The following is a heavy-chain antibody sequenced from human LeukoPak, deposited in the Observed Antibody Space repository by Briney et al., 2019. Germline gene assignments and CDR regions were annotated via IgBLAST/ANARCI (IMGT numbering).Heavy chain of an antibody. CDR2: ISYDGSNK. Sequence: GGSLRLSCAASGFTFSNYGMHWVRQAPGKGLEWVAVISYDGSNKYYADSVKGRFTISRDNSKNTLYLQMNSLRAEDTAVYYCAKEGGSSWVFDYWGQGTLVTVSS. CDR3: AKEGGSSWVFDY. CDR1: GFTFSNYG. D-gene: IGHD6-13*01. J-gene: IGHJ4*02. V-gene: IGHV3-30*18.